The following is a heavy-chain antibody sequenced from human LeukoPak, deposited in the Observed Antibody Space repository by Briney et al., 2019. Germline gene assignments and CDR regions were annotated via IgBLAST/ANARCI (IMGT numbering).Heavy chain of an antibody. Sequence: SETLSLTCAVYGGSFSGYYWSWIRQPPGKGLEWIGEINHSGSTNYNPSLKSRVTISVDTSKNQFSLKLSSVAAADTAVYYCARDRVIGNWFDPWGQGTLVTVSS. CDR1: GGSFSGYY. D-gene: IGHD3-16*02. J-gene: IGHJ5*02. V-gene: IGHV4-34*01. CDR3: ARDRVIGNWFDP. CDR2: INHSGST.